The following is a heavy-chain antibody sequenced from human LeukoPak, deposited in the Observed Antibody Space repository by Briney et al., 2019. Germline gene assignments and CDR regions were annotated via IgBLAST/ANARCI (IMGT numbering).Heavy chain of an antibody. V-gene: IGHV4-61*02. J-gene: IGHJ4*02. Sequence: SQTLSLTCTVSGGSISSGSYYWSWIRQPAGKGLEWIGRIYTSGSTNYNPSLKSRVTISVDTSKNQFSLKLSSVTAADTAVYYCARDRDDRLTTPYYFDYWGQGTLVTVSS. CDR2: IYTSGST. CDR3: ARDRDDRLTTPYYFDY. D-gene: IGHD4-11*01. CDR1: GGSISSGSYY.